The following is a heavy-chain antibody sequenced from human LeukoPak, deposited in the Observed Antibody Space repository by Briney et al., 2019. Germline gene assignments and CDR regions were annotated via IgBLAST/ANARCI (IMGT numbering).Heavy chain of an antibody. Sequence: AGTLSLSCTVSGCSITHYNLNWIRQPPGKGLEWICYTFYSGTTTYTPSLKSRVTISVDPSKNQFSLRLSSVTAADTAVYYCARDLSVWGRGTLVTVSS. CDR1: GCSITHYN. J-gene: IGHJ4*02. CDR2: TFYSGTT. V-gene: IGHV4-59*01. CDR3: ARDLSV.